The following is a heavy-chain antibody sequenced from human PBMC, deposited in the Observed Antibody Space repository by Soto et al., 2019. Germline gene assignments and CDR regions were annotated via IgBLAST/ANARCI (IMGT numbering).Heavy chain of an antibody. D-gene: IGHD3-22*01. Sequence: SETLSLTCAVYGGSFSGYYWSWIRQPPGKGLEWIGEINHSGSTNYNPSLKSRVTISVDTPKNQFSLKLSSVTAADTAVYYCARIGNAYYYDSSGSTLFDYWGQGTLVTVS. V-gene: IGHV4-34*01. CDR1: GGSFSGYY. J-gene: IGHJ4*02. CDR3: ARIGNAYYYDSSGSTLFDY. CDR2: INHSGST.